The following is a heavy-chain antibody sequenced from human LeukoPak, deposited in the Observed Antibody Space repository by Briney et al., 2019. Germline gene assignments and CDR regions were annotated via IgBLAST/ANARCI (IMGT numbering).Heavy chain of an antibody. J-gene: IGHJ4*02. V-gene: IGHV3-15*07. CDR2: IRSKGDGGTP. D-gene: IGHD2-15*01. CDR3: TTRSPARYCSDGACYSSADY. CDR1: GFTFSSYG. Sequence: GGSLRLSCAASGFTFSSYGLHWVRQAPGKGLEWVGHIRSKGDGGTPDYIAPVKGRFTISRDDSKDTLYLQMNSLNTEDTAMYYCTTRSPARYCSDGACYSSADYWGQGTLVTVSS.